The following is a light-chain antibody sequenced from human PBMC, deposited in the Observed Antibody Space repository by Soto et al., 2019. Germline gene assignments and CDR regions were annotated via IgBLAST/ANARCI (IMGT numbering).Light chain of an antibody. CDR3: ETWDSNTHV. Sequence: QLALTQSSSASASLGSSVKLTCTLSSGHSSYIIAWHQQQPGKAPRYLMKLEGSGSYNKGSGVPDRFSGSSSGADRYLTISNLQFEDEADYYCETWDSNTHVFGGGTKVTVL. CDR2: LEGSGSY. V-gene: IGLV4-60*02. J-gene: IGLJ3*02. CDR1: SGHSSYI.